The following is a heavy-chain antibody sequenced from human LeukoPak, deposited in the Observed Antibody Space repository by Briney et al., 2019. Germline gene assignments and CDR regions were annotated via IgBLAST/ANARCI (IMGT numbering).Heavy chain of an antibody. J-gene: IGHJ4*02. Sequence: GGSLRLSCAASGFTFSSYAMSWVRQAPGKGLEWVSAISGSGGSTYYADSVKGRFTISRDNSKNTLYLQMNSLRAEDTAVYYCAKDPRSYYDSSGYYDFFDYWGQGTLVTVSS. CDR1: GFTFSSYA. CDR3: AKDPRSYYDSSGYYDFFDY. CDR2: ISGSGGST. D-gene: IGHD3-22*01. V-gene: IGHV3-23*01.